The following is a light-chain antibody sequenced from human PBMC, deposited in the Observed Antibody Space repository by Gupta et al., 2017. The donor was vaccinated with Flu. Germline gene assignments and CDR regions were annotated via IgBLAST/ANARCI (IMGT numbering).Light chain of an antibody. V-gene: IGKV1-6*01. CDR2: AAS. CDR3: LEKAFLPAA. CDR1: RDMKND. Sequence: PSSLSASVGDRVTITGRASRDMKNDLGWYQHKPGKAPQLLTFAASILQSGVPSRFSGSGPGSDFTLTVSILQPEDFATYYCLEKAFLPAAFGAGTRVEVK. J-gene: IGKJ4*02.